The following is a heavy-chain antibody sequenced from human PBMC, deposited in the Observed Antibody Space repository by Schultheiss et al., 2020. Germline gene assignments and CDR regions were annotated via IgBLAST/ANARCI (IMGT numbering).Heavy chain of an antibody. V-gene: IGHV4-61*01. Sequence: TLSLTCTVSGGSVSSGSYYWSWIRQPPGKGLEWIGYIYYSGSTNYNPSLKSRVTISVDTSKNQFSLKLSSVTAADTAVYYCARGDSSSWHPSNWFDPLGQGTLVTVSS. CDR3: ARGDSSSWHPSNWFDP. CDR2: IYYSGST. CDR1: GGSVSSGSYY. D-gene: IGHD6-13*01. J-gene: IGHJ5*02.